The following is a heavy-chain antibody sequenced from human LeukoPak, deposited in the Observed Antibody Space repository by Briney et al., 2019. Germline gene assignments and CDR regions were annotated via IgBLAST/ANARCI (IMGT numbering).Heavy chain of an antibody. CDR2: IYHSGST. Sequence: SETLSLTCAVSGGSISSGGYSWSWIRQPPGKGLEWIGYIYHSGSTYYNPSLKSRVTISVDRSKNQFSLKLSSVTAADTAVYYCARGRRVGSSWTRGNYFDYWGQGTLVTVSS. V-gene: IGHV4-30-2*01. CDR3: ARGRRVGSSWTRGNYFDY. CDR1: GGSISSGGYS. J-gene: IGHJ4*02. D-gene: IGHD6-13*01.